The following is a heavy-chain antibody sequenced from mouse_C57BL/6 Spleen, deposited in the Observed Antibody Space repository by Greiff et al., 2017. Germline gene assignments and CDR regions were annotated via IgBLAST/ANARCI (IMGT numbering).Heavy chain of an antibody. CDR1: GFSLTSYG. CDR3: ARQYYYGSSHYYAMDY. Sequence: VKLVESGPGLVAPSQSLSITCTVSGFSLTSYGVHWVRQPPGKGLEWLVVIWSDGSTTYNSALKSRLSISKDNSKSQVFLKMNSLQTDDTAMYYCARQYYYGSSHYYAMDYWGQGTSVTVSS. CDR2: IWSDGST. V-gene: IGHV2-6-1*01. D-gene: IGHD1-1*01. J-gene: IGHJ4*01.